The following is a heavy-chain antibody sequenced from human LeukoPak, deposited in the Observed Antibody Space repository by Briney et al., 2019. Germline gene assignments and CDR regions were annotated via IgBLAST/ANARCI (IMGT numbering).Heavy chain of an antibody. CDR2: IYYGGST. CDR3: ATERGTSYYYYDGMDV. V-gene: IGHV4-59*08. Sequence: SEPLSLTCTVSGGFISSYYWSWIRQPRGEGLEWVVYIYYGGSTNYHPSPKSRVIISVDTSKNQSSLKLSSVTAADTAVYYCATERGTSYYYYDGMDVWGQGTTVIASS. J-gene: IGHJ6*02. D-gene: IGHD1-26*01. CDR1: GGFISSYY.